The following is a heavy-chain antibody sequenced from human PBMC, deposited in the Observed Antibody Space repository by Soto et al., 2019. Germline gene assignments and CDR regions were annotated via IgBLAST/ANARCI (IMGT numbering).Heavy chain of an antibody. CDR1: GFTFEDYA. D-gene: IGHD3-3*01. Sequence: HLVESGGGLVQSGKSLTISCAAAGFTFEDYAMHWVRQAPGQGLEWVSGISWNSGNIIYADSVKGRFTISRDKATNSLHLQMNSLRLEDTALYYCAKMVTWDISGYYHVGFDCWGQGTLVTVSS. V-gene: IGHV3-9*01. J-gene: IGHJ4*02. CDR2: ISWNSGNI. CDR3: AKMVTWDISGYYHVGFDC.